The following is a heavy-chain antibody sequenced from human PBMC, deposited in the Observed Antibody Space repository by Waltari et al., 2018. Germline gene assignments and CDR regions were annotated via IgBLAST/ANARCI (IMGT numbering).Heavy chain of an antibody. Sequence: QVPLVQSGAEVKKPGSSVKVSCKASGGTFSSYAISCVRQAPGQGLEWMGGISPIFGTANYAQKFQGRVTITADESTSTAYMELSSLRSEDTAVYYCARAPVIPNAFDIWGQGTMVTVSS. CDR2: ISPIFGTA. J-gene: IGHJ3*02. D-gene: IGHD3-22*01. CDR3: ARAPVIPNAFDI. V-gene: IGHV1-69*13. CDR1: GGTFSSYA.